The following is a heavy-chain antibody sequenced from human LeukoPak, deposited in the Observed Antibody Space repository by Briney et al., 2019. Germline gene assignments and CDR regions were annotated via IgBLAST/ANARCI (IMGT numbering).Heavy chain of an antibody. CDR1: GYTFTGYY. CDR2: INPNSGGT. Sequence: GASVKVSCKASGYTFTGYYMHWVRQAPGQGLEWMGWINPNSGGTNYAQKFQGRVTMTRDTSISTAYMELSRLRSDDTAVYYCASPIIAAAGRLWPRAPLDYWGQGTLVTVSS. CDR3: ASPIIAAAGRLWPRAPLDY. D-gene: IGHD6-13*01. J-gene: IGHJ4*02. V-gene: IGHV1-2*02.